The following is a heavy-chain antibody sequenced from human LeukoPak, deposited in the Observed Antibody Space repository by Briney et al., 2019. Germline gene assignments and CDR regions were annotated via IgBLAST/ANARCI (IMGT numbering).Heavy chain of an antibody. CDR3: GRGGKATSFDY. D-gene: IGHD1-26*01. V-gene: IGHV4-59*08. Sequence: SETLSLTCTVSGGSISSYSWSWIRQPPGKGLEWIGYIYYSGSTNYNPSLKSRVTIPLDTSKNQFSLKVTSVTAGDPAVYYCGRGGKATSFDYWGQGTLVTVSS. CDR2: IYYSGST. J-gene: IGHJ4*02. CDR1: GGSISSYS.